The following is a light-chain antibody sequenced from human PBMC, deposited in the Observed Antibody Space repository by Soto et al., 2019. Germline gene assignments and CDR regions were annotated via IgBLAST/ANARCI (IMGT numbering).Light chain of an antibody. J-gene: IGLJ1*01. CDR2: EVS. CDR1: SIDVGSYNL. Sequence: SVLTQPASVSGSPGQSVTISCPGTSIDVGSYNLVSWYQQHPGKAPKLMIYEVSKRPSGVSNRFSGSKSGNTASLTISGLQAEDEADYYCCSYAGSSTVFGTGTKVTVL. CDR3: CSYAGSSTV. V-gene: IGLV2-23*02.